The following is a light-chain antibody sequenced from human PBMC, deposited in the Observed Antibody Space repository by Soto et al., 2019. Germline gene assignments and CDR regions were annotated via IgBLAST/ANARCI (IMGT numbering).Light chain of an antibody. CDR2: GAS. J-gene: IGKJ1*01. CDR3: QQYGSSPWT. V-gene: IGKV3-20*01. CDR1: QSVSSSD. Sequence: EIVLTQSPGTLSLSPGERATLSCRASQSVSSSDLAWYQQKPGQATRPLIYGASSRAIGIPDRFSGSGSGTDFTLTISRLEPEDFAVYYCQQYGSSPWTFGQGTKVEIK.